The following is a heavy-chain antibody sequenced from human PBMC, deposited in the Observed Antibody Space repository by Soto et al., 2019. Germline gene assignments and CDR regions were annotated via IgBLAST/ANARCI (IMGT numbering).Heavy chain of an antibody. CDR2: IYYSGST. CDR1: GGSVSSGSYY. J-gene: IGHJ3*02. CDR3: ARENVLRSLEEYAFDI. Sequence: ASETLSLTCTVSGGSVSSGSYYWIWIRQPPGKGLEWIGYIYYSGSTNYNPSLKSRVTISVDTSKNQFSLKLSSVTAADTAVYYCARENVLRSLEEYAFDIWGQGTMVTVSS. V-gene: IGHV4-61*01. D-gene: IGHD3-3*01.